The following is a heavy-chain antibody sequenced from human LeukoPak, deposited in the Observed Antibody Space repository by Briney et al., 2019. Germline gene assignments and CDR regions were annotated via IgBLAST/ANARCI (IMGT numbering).Heavy chain of an antibody. CDR2: IKQDGSEK. D-gene: IGHD5-12*01. CDR1: GFTFSSWW. V-gene: IGHV3-7*01. J-gene: IGHJ6*04. CDR3: ARGHIGMDV. Sequence: PGGSLRLSCAVSGFTFSSWWMTWVRQAPGKGLEWVANIKQDGSEKNYVDSVKGRFTISRDNAKNSLDLQMNRLRAEDTAVYYCARGHIGMDVWGKGTTVTVPS.